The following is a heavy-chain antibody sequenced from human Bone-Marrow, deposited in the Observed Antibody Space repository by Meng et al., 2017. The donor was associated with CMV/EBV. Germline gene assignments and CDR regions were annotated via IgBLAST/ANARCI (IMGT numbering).Heavy chain of an antibody. V-gene: IGHV3-23*03. D-gene: IGHD6-6*01. CDR2: IYSSGSST. Sequence: GESLKTSCAASGFTFRSCSMSWVRPAPGKGLEWVSVIYSSGSSTSYADSVKGRFTISRDNSKNTLLLQMNSLRAGDMAVYYCAKDTRTGGVALRPTGYGMDVWGQGTTVTVSS. J-gene: IGHJ6*02. CDR1: GFTFRSCS. CDR3: AKDTRTGGVALRPTGYGMDV.